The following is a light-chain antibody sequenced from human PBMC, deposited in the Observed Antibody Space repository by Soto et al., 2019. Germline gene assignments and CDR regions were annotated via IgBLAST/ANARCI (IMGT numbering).Light chain of an antibody. V-gene: IGLV2-8*01. J-gene: IGLJ3*02. CDR3: TSYTGRNTLV. Sequence: QSVLTQPPSASGSPGQSVTISCTGTSSDIGGYNYVSWYQQHPGKAPKLIIYEVSKRPSGVPDRFSGSKSGNTASLTVSGLQAEDEADYYCTSYTGRNTLVFAGGTKLTVL. CDR1: SSDIGGYNY. CDR2: EVS.